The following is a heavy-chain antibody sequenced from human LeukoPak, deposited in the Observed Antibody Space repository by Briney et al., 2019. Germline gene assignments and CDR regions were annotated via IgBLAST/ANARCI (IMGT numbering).Heavy chain of an antibody. CDR2: INPNSGGT. V-gene: IGHV1-2*02. CDR1: GYTFTSYY. CDR3: ARAYDDVRFLEWNFDY. J-gene: IGHJ4*02. D-gene: IGHD3-3*01. Sequence: ASVKVSCKASGYTFTSYYMHWVRQAPGQGLEWMGWINPNSGGTNYAQKFQGRVTMTRDTSISTAYMELSRLRSDDTAVYYCARAYDDVRFLEWNFDYWGQGTLVTVSS.